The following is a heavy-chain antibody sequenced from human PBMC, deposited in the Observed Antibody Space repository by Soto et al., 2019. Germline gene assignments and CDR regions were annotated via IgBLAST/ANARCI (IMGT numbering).Heavy chain of an antibody. D-gene: IGHD6-19*01. CDR1: GFTFSGST. V-gene: IGHV3-73*01. J-gene: IGHJ6*02. CDR3: TREGGWEFYFHGMDV. Sequence: EVQLVESGGGLVQPGGSLKLSCAASGFTFSGSTMHWVRQASGKGLEWVARIRTKADIYATAYAASVKGRFTISRDDSKNTAYLQMNSLKADDTAVYYCTREGGWEFYFHGMDVWGQGTTVTISS. CDR2: IRTKADIYAT.